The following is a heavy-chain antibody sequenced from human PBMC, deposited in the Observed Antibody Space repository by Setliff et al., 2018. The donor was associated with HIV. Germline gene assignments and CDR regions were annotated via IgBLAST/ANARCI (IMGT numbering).Heavy chain of an antibody. CDR1: GGSISSYY. CDR3: ARHITGGLAAPVWFDP. J-gene: IGHJ5*02. Sequence: SETLSLTCTVSGGSISSYYWSWIRQPPGKGLEWIGYIYYSGSTNYNPSLKSRVTISVDTSKNQFSLKLSSVTAADTAVYYCARHITGGLAAPVWFDPWGQGTLVTVSS. D-gene: IGHD6-13*01. CDR2: IYYSGST. V-gene: IGHV4-59*08.